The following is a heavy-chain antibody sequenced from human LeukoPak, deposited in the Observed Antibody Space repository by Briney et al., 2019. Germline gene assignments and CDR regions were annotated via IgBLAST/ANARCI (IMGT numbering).Heavy chain of an antibody. CDR1: GYTFTDQY. Sequence: ASVKVSCKASGYTFTDQYINWVRQAPGQGLEWMGWINPNSGGTNYAQKYQGRVTVTRDTSINTAYMELSRLRSDDTAVYYCARDQLGGSGWFDAWGQGTLVTVSS. CDR3: ARDQLGGSGWFDA. J-gene: IGHJ5*02. V-gene: IGHV1-2*02. CDR2: INPNSGGT. D-gene: IGHD3-10*01.